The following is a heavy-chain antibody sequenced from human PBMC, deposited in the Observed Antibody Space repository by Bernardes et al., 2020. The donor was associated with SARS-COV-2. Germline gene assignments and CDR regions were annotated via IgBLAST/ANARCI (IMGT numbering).Heavy chain of an antibody. CDR1: GFTFIYSA. J-gene: IGHJ4*02. V-gene: IGHV3-23*01. CDR3: ARFSYDFWSGFDY. CDR2: ISGSGGST. D-gene: IGHD3-3*01. Sequence: GGSLRLSCAAAGFTFIYSAMSWVRQAPGKGLEWVSVISGSGGSTYYADSVKGRFTISRDNSKSTMYLQMDSLRVEDTALYYCARFSYDFWSGFDYWGQGTLVTVSS.